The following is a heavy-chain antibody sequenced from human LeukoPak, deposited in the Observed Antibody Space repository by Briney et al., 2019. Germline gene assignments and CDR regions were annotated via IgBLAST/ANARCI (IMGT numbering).Heavy chain of an antibody. Sequence: GGSLRLSCAASGFTSSSYSMNWVRQAPGKELEWVSSISSSSSYIYYADSVKGRFTISRDNAKNSLYLQMNSLRAEDTAVYYCARDPLGAFDIWGQGTMVTVSS. V-gene: IGHV3-21*01. CDR1: GFTSSSYS. CDR3: ARDPLGAFDI. D-gene: IGHD7-27*01. J-gene: IGHJ3*02. CDR2: ISSSSSYI.